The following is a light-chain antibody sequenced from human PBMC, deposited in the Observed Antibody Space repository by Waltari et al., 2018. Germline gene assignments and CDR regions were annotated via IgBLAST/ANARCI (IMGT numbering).Light chain of an antibody. V-gene: IGKV1-5*03. CDR1: QTISSW. CDR3: QQYNRYST. J-gene: IGKJ2*01. Sequence: DIQMTQSPSTLSASLGDIVTITCRASQTISSWLAWYQQKPGKAPKLLIYKASTLESGVPSRFSGSGSGTEFTLTISSLQPDDFATYYCQQYNRYSTFGQGTKLEIK. CDR2: KAS.